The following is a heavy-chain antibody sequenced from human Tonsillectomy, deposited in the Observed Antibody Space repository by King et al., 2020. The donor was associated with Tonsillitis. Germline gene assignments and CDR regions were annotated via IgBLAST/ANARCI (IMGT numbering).Heavy chain of an antibody. D-gene: IGHD3-3*01. CDR3: ARVEGKAVFYDLDYFDY. CDR1: GGSISSGGYY. CDR2: IYYSWST. J-gene: IGHJ4*02. Sequence: QLQESGPGLVKPSQTLSLTCTVSGGSISSGGYYWSWIRQHPGKGLEWIGYIYYSWSTYYNPSPKSRVTISVDTSKNHFSRKMSSVTAADTAVYYCARVEGKAVFYDLDYFDYWGQGTLVTVSS. V-gene: IGHV4-31*03.